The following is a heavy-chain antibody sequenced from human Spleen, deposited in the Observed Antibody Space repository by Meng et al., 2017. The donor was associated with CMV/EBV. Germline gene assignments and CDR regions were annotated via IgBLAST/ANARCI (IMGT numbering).Heavy chain of an antibody. D-gene: IGHD3-10*01. V-gene: IGHV4-39*07. CDR1: ISGSSSY. CDR2: VYYDGTT. CDR3: ARVYYGSGSYYKFYWFDP. Sequence: ISGSSSYWGWIRQPPGKGLQYIGTVYYDGTTYYNPSLKSRVTISVDTSKNQFSLKLSSVTAADTAVYYCARVYYGSGSYYKFYWFDPWGQGTLVTVSS. J-gene: IGHJ5*02.